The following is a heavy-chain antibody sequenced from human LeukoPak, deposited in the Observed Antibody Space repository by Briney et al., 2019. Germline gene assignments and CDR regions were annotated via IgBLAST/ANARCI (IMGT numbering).Heavy chain of an antibody. CDR1: GGSISSYY. V-gene: IGHV4-59*08. Sequence: SETLSVTCTVSGGSISSYYWSWIRQPPGKGLEWIGYIYYSGNTNYNPSLKSRVIISVNTSKNQFSLKLSSVTAADTAVYYCARFNGRRYMDVWGKGTTVTVSS. J-gene: IGHJ6*03. CDR2: IYYSGNT. D-gene: IGHD2-8*01. CDR3: ARFNGRRYMDV.